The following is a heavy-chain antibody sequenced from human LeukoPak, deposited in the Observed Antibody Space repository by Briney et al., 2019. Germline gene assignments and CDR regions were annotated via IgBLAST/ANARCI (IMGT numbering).Heavy chain of an antibody. CDR2: IKSKTDGGTT. CDR1: GFTFSNAW. Sequence: GGSLRLSCAASGFTFSNAWMSWVRQAPGKGLEWVGRIKSKTDGGTTDYAAPVKGRFTISRDDSKNTLYLQMNSLKTEDTAVYYCTTDDYGDYGGGDAFDIWGQGTMVTVSS. J-gene: IGHJ3*02. V-gene: IGHV3-15*01. D-gene: IGHD4-17*01. CDR3: TTDDYGDYGGGDAFDI.